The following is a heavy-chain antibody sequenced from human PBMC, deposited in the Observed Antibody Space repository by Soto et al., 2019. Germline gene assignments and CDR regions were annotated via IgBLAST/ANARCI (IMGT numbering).Heavy chain of an antibody. CDR3: SGGVGEAF. V-gene: IGHV3-7*04. J-gene: IGHJ4*02. CDR2: INQDGSEK. Sequence: EVHLVESGGGLVQTGGSLRLSCAIFESTVSRDWMNWVRQAPGKGLEWVAHINQDGSEKYYVDSVKGRFTISRDNAKKSLYLQMNSRRPGDTAMYYCSGGVGEAFWGQGTLVTVSS. D-gene: IGHD1-26*01. CDR1: ESTVSRDW.